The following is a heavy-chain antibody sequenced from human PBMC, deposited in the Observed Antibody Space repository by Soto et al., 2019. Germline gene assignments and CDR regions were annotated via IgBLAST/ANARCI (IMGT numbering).Heavy chain of an antibody. J-gene: IGHJ1*01. Sequence: SETLSLTCTVSVVSISTYYCIWGRLPPGKGLEWIGSVYYSGSTYYNPSLKSRVAISVDTSKNQFSLKLTSVTAADTAVYYCANTLRGDYYFFQHWGQGTLVNVSS. CDR1: VVSISTYY. CDR2: VYYSGST. CDR3: ANTLRGDYYFFQH. D-gene: IGHD2-21*02. V-gene: IGHV4-59*05.